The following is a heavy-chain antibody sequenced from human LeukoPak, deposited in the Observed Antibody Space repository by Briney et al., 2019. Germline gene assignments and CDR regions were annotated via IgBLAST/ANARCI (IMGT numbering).Heavy chain of an antibody. D-gene: IGHD2-2*01. V-gene: IGHV3-23*01. J-gene: IGHJ4*02. CDR2: ISGSGGST. CDR3: AKDPRYCSSTSCYY. CDR1: GFTFSSYA. Sequence: GGSLRLSCAASGFTFSSYAMSWVRQAPGKGLEWVSVISGSGGSTYYADSAKGRFTISRDNSKNTLYLQMNSLRAEDTAVYYCAKDPRYCSSTSCYYWGQGTQVTVSS.